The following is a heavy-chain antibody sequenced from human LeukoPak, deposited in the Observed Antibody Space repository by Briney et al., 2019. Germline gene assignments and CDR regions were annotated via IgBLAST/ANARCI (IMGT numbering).Heavy chain of an antibody. CDR3: ARLNTYYYDSSGYYLNIWFDP. CDR2: IYYSGST. D-gene: IGHD3-22*01. V-gene: IGHV4-39*07. Sequence: IPSETLSLTCTVSGGSISSSSYYWGWIRQPPGKGLEWIGNIYYSGSTYYNPSLKSRVTISVDTSKNQFSLKLSSVTAADTAVYYCARLNTYYYDSSGYYLNIWFDPWGQGTLVTVSS. J-gene: IGHJ5*02. CDR1: GGSISSSSYY.